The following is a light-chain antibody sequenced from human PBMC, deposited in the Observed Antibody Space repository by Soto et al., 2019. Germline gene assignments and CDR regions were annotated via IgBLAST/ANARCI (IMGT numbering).Light chain of an antibody. CDR2: GAS. CDR3: QQYSKFPSLT. V-gene: IGKV3-15*01. J-gene: IGKJ4*01. Sequence: EIVLTQSPATLSVSPGERATLSCRASESVTTNLVWYQQKPGQAPRLLIYGASTRATGIPARFSGSGSGTAFTLTISSLQSEDFALYYCQQYSKFPSLTFGGGTKVEIK. CDR1: ESVTTN.